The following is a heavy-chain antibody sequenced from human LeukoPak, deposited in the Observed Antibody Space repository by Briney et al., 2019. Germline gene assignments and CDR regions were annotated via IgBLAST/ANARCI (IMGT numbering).Heavy chain of an antibody. V-gene: IGHV4-59*01. J-gene: IGHJ4*02. D-gene: IGHD3-22*01. Sequence: KPSQTLSLTCTVSGGSMSSYYWSWIRQPPGKGLEWIGYRYYSGSTNYNPSLNSRVTISVDTSKNQFSLKLSSVTAADTAVYYCARAHSSGYFPFDYWGQGTLVTVSS. CDR3: ARAHSSGYFPFDY. CDR1: GGSMSSYY. CDR2: RYYSGST.